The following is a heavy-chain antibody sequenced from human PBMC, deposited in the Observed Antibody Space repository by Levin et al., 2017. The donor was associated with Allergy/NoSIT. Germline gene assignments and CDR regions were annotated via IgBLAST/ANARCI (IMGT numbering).Heavy chain of an antibody. Sequence: SVKVSCKASGGTFSSYAISWVRQAPGQGLEWMGGIIPIFGTANYAQKFQGRVTITADESTSTAYMELSSLRSEDTAVYYCARVAVARRKHNWFDPWGQGTLVTVSS. CDR2: IIPIFGTA. V-gene: IGHV1-69*13. J-gene: IGHJ5*02. CDR1: GGTFSSYA. CDR3: ARVAVARRKHNWFDP. D-gene: IGHD6-19*01.